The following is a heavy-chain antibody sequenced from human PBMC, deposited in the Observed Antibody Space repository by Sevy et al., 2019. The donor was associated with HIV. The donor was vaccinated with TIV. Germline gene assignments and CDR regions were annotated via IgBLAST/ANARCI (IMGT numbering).Heavy chain of an antibody. D-gene: IGHD2-2*02. CDR1: GGSISSSSYY. CDR3: ARQSLLSEGYCSSTSCYIVFDY. J-gene: IGHJ4*02. CDR2: IYYSGST. V-gene: IGHV4-39*01. Sequence: SETLSLTCTVSGGSISSSSYYWGWIRQPPGKGLEWIGSIYYSGSTYYNPSLKGRVTISVDTSKNQFTLKLSSMTAADTDVYYCARQSLLSEGYCSSTSCYIVFDYWGQGTLVTVSS.